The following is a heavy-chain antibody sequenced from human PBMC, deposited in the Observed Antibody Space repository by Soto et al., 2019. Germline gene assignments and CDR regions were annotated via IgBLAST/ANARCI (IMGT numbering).Heavy chain of an antibody. V-gene: IGHV1-69*01. D-gene: IGHD6-6*01. J-gene: IGHJ4*02. CDR3: AITLAARLHYYFFDY. Sequence: QVQLVQSGAEVIKPGSSVKVSCKASGGTFNTYGISWVRQAPGQGLEWMGGIVPFFGLSNNAQKFQGRVTISADEATKTAYMELSSLRSDDTAVYYCAITLAARLHYYFFDYWGQGTLVTVSS. CDR2: IVPFFGLS. CDR1: GGTFNTYG.